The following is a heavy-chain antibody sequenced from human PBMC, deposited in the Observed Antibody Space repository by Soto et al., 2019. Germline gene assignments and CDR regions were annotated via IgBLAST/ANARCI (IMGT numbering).Heavy chain of an antibody. J-gene: IGHJ4*02. Sequence: SVKVSCKASGGTFNNYVINWVRQAPGQGLEWMAGIIPIFGTPNYAQKFQGRVTITADKSTSTAYMELNSLRSEDTAVYYCAGRCDGTNCLAHFDYWGQGTLVIVSS. D-gene: IGHD2-2*01. CDR2: IIPIFGTP. V-gene: IGHV1-69*06. CDR1: GGTFNNYV. CDR3: AGRCDGTNCLAHFDY.